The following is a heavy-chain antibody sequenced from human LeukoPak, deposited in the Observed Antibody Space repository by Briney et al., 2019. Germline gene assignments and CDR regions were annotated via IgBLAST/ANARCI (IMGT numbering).Heavy chain of an antibody. V-gene: IGHV4-59*01. D-gene: IGHD6-13*01. Sequence: SETLSLTCTVSGGSISSYYWSWIRQPPGKGLEWIGYIYYSGNTNYNPSLKSRVTISVDTSKNQFSLKLSSVTAADTAVYYCARQSSTWYYFDYWGQGTLVTVSS. CDR1: GGSISSYY. CDR2: IYYSGNT. CDR3: ARQSSTWYYFDY. J-gene: IGHJ4*02.